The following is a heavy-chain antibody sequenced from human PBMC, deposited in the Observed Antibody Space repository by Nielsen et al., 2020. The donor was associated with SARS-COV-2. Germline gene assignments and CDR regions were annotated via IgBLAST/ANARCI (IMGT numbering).Heavy chain of an antibody. D-gene: IGHD6-13*01. CDR1: GFTFSDYS. CDR3: ARGDGSSWFAN. V-gene: IGHV3-21*01. CDR2: ISGDSNYI. J-gene: IGHJ5*02. Sequence: GESLKISCTGSGFTFSDYSMNWVRQAPGKGLEWVASISGDSNYIFYSELVKGRFTISRDNAKNSLYLEMTSLRAEDTGLYYCARGDGSSWFANWGQGTPVTVSS.